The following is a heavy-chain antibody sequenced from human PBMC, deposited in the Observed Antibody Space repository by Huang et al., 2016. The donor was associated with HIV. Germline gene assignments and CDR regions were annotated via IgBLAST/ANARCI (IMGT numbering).Heavy chain of an antibody. J-gene: IGHJ4*02. V-gene: IGHV1-69*01. Sequence: SCQSSGGGSSSYAISWVRQARGQGLEWMGGIIPIFGTTDYAPRFQGRVTITADESTNTAYIELSSLEYDDTALYYCARSGPRWGLATIWTLVYWGQGTLVTVSS. CDR3: ARSGPRWGLATIWTLVY. CDR2: IIPIFGTT. CDR1: GGGSSSYA. D-gene: IGHD5-12*01.